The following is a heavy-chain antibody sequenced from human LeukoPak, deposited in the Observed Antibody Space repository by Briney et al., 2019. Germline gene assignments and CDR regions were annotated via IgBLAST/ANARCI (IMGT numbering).Heavy chain of an antibody. Sequence: GGSLRLSCAASGFTFSNYWMHWVRQAPGKGLVWVSRINTDGSSTSYVDSVKGRFTISRDNAKNTLYLQMNSLRAEDTAVYYCIVLAVTGTFGFDYWGQGTLVTVSS. CDR3: IVLAVTGTFGFDY. J-gene: IGHJ4*02. CDR2: INTDGSST. D-gene: IGHD6-19*01. CDR1: GFTFSNYW. V-gene: IGHV3-74*01.